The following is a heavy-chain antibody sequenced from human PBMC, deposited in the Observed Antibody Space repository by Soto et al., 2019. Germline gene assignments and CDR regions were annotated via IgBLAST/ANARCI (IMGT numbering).Heavy chain of an antibody. CDR3: ASGLAYDSSGYYSRWFDP. D-gene: IGHD3-22*01. V-gene: IGHV3-7*01. J-gene: IGHJ5*02. CDR2: IKQDGSEK. CDR1: GFTFSSYW. Sequence: PGGSLRLSCAASGFTFSSYWMSWVRQAPGKGLEWVANIKQDGSEKYYVDSVKGRFTISRDNAKNSLYLQMNSLRAEDTAVYYCASGLAYDSSGYYSRWFDPWGQGTLVTVS.